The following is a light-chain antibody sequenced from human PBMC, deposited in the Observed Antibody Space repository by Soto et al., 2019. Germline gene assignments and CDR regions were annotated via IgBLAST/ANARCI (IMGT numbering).Light chain of an antibody. Sequence: GDRVTITCRASQSISSWLAWYQQKPGKAPKSLIYDASTLESGVPSRFSGSGSGTEFTLTISSLQPDDFATYYCQQYLTYSSLTFGGGTKVDI. CDR3: QQYLTYSSLT. J-gene: IGKJ4*01. V-gene: IGKV1-5*01. CDR1: QSISSW. CDR2: DAS.